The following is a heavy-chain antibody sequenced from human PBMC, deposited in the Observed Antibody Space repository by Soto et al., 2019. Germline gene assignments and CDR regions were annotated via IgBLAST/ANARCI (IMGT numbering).Heavy chain of an antibody. CDR3: ARELYTRSSKSKTYYYYYMDV. D-gene: IGHD1-26*01. CDR2: IFSRGST. Sequence: SETLSLTCTVSGGSIISYFWSWIRQPTGKGLEWIGYIFSRGSTNYNPSLESRVTMSVDTSRNQFSLRLSSVTAADTAVYYCARELYTRSSKSKTYYYYYMDVWGKGTTLTVSS. V-gene: IGHV4-59*08. J-gene: IGHJ6*03. CDR1: GGSIISYF.